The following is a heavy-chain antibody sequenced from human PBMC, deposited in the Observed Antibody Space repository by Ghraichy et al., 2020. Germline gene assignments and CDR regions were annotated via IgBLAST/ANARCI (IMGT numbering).Heavy chain of an antibody. CDR3: TTDVQKNYDFWSGEP. CDR2: IKSKTDGGTT. CDR1: GFTFSNAW. Sequence: GGSLRLSCAASGFTFSNAWMSWVRQAPGKGLEWVGRIKSKTDGGTTDYAAPVKGRFTISRDDSKNTLYLQMNSLKTEDTAVYYCTTDVQKNYDFWSGEPWGQGTLVTVSS. D-gene: IGHD3-3*01. J-gene: IGHJ5*02. V-gene: IGHV3-15*01.